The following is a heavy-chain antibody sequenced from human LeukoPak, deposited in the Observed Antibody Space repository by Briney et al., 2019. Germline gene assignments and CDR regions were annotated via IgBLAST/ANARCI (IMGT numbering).Heavy chain of an antibody. Sequence: SVKVSCKASGGTFSSYAISWVRQAPGQGLEWMGRIIPILGIANYAQKFQGRVTITADKSTSTAYMELSSLRSEDTAVYYCAKVKGQLWLGPRAYDIWGQGTMVTVSS. CDR3: AKVKGQLWLGPRAYDI. CDR1: GGTFSSYA. CDR2: IIPILGIA. D-gene: IGHD5-18*01. J-gene: IGHJ3*02. V-gene: IGHV1-69*04.